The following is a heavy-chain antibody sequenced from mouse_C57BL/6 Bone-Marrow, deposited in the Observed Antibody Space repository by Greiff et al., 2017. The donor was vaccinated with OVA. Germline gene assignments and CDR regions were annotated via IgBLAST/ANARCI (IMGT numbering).Heavy chain of an antibody. D-gene: IGHD1-2*01. CDR2: INYDGSST. CDR1: GFTFSDYY. Sequence: DVKLVESEGGLVQPGSSMKLSCTASGFTFSDYYMAWVRQVPEKGLEWVANINYDGSSTYYLDSLKSRFIISRDNAKNILYLQMSSLKSEDTATYYCARDGYVLFDYWGKGTTLTVSS. CDR3: ARDGYVLFDY. J-gene: IGHJ2*01. V-gene: IGHV5-16*01.